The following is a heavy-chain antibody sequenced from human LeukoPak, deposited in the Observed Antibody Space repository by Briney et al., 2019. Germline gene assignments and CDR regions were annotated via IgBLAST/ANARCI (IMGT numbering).Heavy chain of an antibody. Sequence: ASVKVSCKASGGTFSSYAISWVRQAPGQGLEWMGWISAYNGNTNYAQKLQGRVTMTTDTSTSTAYMELRSLRSDDTAVYYCARTYLIAVASYWGQGTLVTVSS. CDR1: GGTFSSYA. D-gene: IGHD6-19*01. V-gene: IGHV1-18*01. J-gene: IGHJ4*02. CDR3: ARTYLIAVASY. CDR2: ISAYNGNT.